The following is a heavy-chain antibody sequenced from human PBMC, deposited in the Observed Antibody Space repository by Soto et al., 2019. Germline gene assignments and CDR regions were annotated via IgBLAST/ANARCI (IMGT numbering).Heavy chain of an antibody. J-gene: IGHJ5*01. CDR1: GYTFTSYY. V-gene: IGHV1-46*01. CDR2: INPSGGST. Sequence: ASVKVSCKASGYTFTSYYMHWVRQAPGQGLEWMGIINPSGGSTSYAQKFQGRVTMTRDTSTSTVYMELSSLRSEDTAVYYCARDPSSYGDYLPTTYYIDSLGQRALVTVSA. CDR3: ARDPSSYGDYLPTTYYIDS. D-gene: IGHD4-17*01.